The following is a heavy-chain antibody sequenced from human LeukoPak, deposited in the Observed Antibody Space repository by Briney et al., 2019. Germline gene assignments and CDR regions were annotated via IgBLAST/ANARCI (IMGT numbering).Heavy chain of an antibody. CDR1: GFTFSSYA. J-gene: IGHJ4*02. CDR2: ISYDGSNK. V-gene: IGHV3-30-3*01. CDR3: ARDSGMVRGVIGDY. Sequence: GGSLRLSCAASGFTFSSYAMRWVRQAPGKGLEWVAVISYDGSNKYYADSVKGRFTISRDNSKNTLYLQMNSLRAEDTAVYYCARDSGMVRGVIGDYWGQGTLVTVSS. D-gene: IGHD3-10*01.